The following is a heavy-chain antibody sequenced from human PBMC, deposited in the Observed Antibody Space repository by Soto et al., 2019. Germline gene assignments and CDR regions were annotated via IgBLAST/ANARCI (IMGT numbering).Heavy chain of an antibody. CDR2: TYFRSKWNY. CDR1: GDSVPANNAA. Sequence: PSQTLSPTCAISGDSVPANNAAWNWIRQSPSRGLEWLGRTYFRSKWNYDYAESVKSRLTITPDTTNNQISLQLNSVIPEDAAVYYCVRQPLANLALYGMDVWGQGITVTVSS. J-gene: IGHJ6*02. CDR3: VRQPLANLALYGMDV. D-gene: IGHD6-6*01. V-gene: IGHV6-1*01.